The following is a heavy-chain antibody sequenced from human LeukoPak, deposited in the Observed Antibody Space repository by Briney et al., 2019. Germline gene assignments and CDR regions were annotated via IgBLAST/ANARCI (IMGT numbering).Heavy chain of an antibody. D-gene: IGHD4-23*01. J-gene: IGHJ5*02. Sequence: SETLSLTCTVSGGSISSSSYYWGWIRQPPGKGLEWIGSIYYSGSTYYNPSLKSRVTMSVDTSKNQFSLKLSSVTAADTAVYYCARDYGGNSLWFDPWGQGTLVTVSS. CDR3: ARDYGGNSLWFDP. CDR2: IYYSGST. CDR1: GGSISSSSYY. V-gene: IGHV4-39*07.